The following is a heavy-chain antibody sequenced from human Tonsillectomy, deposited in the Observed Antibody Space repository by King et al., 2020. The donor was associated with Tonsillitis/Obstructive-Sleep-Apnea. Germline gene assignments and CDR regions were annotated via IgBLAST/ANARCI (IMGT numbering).Heavy chain of an antibody. CDR3: AKGLARYCSGGSCEYYMDV. CDR2: ISGSGGST. D-gene: IGHD2-15*01. V-gene: IGHV3-23*04. J-gene: IGHJ6*03. Sequence: VQLVESGGGLVQPGGSLRLSCAASGFTFSSYVMSWVRQAPGKGLEWVSAISGSGGSTYYADSWEGRFTISRDNSKNTLYLQMNSLRAEDTAVYYCAKGLARYCSGGSCEYYMDVWGKGTTVTVSS. CDR1: GFTFSSYV.